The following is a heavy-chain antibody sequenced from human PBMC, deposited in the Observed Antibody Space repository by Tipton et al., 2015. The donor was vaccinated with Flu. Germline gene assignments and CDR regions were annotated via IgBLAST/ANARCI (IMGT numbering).Heavy chain of an antibody. CDR3: AKVIPEIVSGLDY. V-gene: IGHV3-23*01. Sequence: LSLTCSVSGDSVGSDYYWGWVRQAPGKGLEWVSTISGSGGRTCGRTCYADSVKGRFTISRDNSKDTLYLQMNSLRAEDTAIYYCAKVIPEIVSGLDYWGQGTLVTVSS. J-gene: IGHJ4*02. CDR1: GDSVGSDY. CDR2: ISGSGGRT. D-gene: IGHD5/OR15-5a*01.